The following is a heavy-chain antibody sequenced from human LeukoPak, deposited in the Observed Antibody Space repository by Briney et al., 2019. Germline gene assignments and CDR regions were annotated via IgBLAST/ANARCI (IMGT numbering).Heavy chain of an antibody. CDR2: MNANSANT. CDR3: ARGAVSRDCSGGSCYHFDI. J-gene: IGHJ3*02. V-gene: IGHV1-8*01. Sequence: ASVKVSCKASGDTFTSDINWVRRATGQGLEWMGWMNANSANTGYAPKLQGRVTMTRDTSIRTAYMELSGLRSEDTAVYYCARGAVSRDCSGGSCYHFDIWGQGTMVTVSS. D-gene: IGHD2-15*01. CDR1: GDTFTSD.